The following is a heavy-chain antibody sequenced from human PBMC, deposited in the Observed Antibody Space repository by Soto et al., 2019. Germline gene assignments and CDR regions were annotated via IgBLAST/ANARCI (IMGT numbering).Heavy chain of an antibody. D-gene: IGHD7-27*01. Sequence: QLLESGPGLVEPSQTLSLTCTVSGGSISSVYYYWSWIRQPPGKGLEWIGHIYNSGSTYSNPSLKSRVTISVDTSKNQFSLNLSSVTATDTAVYYCARGPAGDKVDYWGQGTLVTVSS. V-gene: IGHV4-30-4*01. CDR3: ARGPAGDKVDY. CDR1: GGSISSVYYY. J-gene: IGHJ4*02. CDR2: IYNSGST.